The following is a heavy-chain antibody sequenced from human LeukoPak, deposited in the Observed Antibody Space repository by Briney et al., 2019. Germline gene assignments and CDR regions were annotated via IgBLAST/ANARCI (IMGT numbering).Heavy chain of an antibody. CDR3: ARDWLAGNPYHAFDL. D-gene: IGHD3-22*01. J-gene: IGHJ3*01. CDR1: GFTFSSYW. CDR2: IKEDGSEE. V-gene: IGHV3-7*01. Sequence: GGSLRLSCAASGFTFSSYWMTLVRQAPGKGLECVANIKEDGSEEYYVDSVKGRFSISRDNAKNSLHLQMNSLRAEDTAVYYCARDWLAGNPYHAFDLWGKGTMVTVSS.